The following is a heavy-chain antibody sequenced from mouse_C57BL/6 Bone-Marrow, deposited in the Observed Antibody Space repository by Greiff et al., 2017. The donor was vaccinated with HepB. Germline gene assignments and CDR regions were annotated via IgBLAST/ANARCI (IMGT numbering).Heavy chain of an antibody. V-gene: IGHV5-17*01. J-gene: IGHJ1*03. CDR2: ISSGSSTI. CDR1: GFTFSDYG. Sequence: EVKLVESGGGLVKPGGSLKLSCAASGFTFSDYGMHWVRQAPEKGLEWVAYISSGSSTIYYADTVKGRFTISRDNAKNTLFLQMTSLRSEDTAMYYCARTYYYGSSHWYFDVWGTGTTVTVSS. CDR3: ARTYYYGSSHWYFDV. D-gene: IGHD1-1*01.